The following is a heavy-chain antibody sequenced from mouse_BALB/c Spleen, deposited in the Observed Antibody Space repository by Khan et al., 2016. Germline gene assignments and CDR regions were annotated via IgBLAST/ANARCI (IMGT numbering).Heavy chain of an antibody. J-gene: IGHJ2*01. Sequence: EVQLVESGPDLVKPSQSLSLTCTVTGYSITSHYSWHWIRHFPGNKLEWMGYIYYSGSTNYNPSLKSRISLTRDTSKNQFFLQLNSVTTEDTATYYCARSGSGYWYYFDYWGQGTTLTVAS. CDR3: ARSGSGYWYYFDY. D-gene: IGHD3-1*01. V-gene: IGHV3-1*02. CDR1: GYSITSHYS. CDR2: IYYSGST.